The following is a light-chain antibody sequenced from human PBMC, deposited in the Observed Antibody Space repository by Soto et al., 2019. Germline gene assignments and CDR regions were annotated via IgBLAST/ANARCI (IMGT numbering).Light chain of an antibody. J-gene: IGKJ1*01. CDR3: QQDNSYSPWT. CDR1: PSISNW. Sequence: DIQMTQSPSTLSASVGDRVTITCRASPSISNWLAWYQQKPGKAPKLLIYDASSLESGVPSRFGGSGSGTEFTLTISSPQPDDFATYYCQQDNSYSPWTFGQGTKVEVK. V-gene: IGKV1-5*01. CDR2: DAS.